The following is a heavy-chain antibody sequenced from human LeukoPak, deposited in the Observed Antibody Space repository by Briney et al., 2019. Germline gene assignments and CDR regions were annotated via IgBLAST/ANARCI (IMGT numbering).Heavy chain of an antibody. CDR1: GGSFSGYY. D-gene: IGHD3-10*01. CDR3: ARFRYYYGSGSNYFDY. J-gene: IGHJ4*02. Sequence: SETLSLTCAVYGGSFSGYYWSWIRQPPGKGLEWIGEINHSGSTNYNPSLTSRVTISVDTSKNQFSLKLSSVTAADTAVYYCARFRYYYGSGSNYFDYWGQGTLVTVSS. V-gene: IGHV4-34*01. CDR2: INHSGST.